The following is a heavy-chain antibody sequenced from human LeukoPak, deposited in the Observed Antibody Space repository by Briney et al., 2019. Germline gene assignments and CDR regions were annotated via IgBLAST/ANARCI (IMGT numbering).Heavy chain of an antibody. V-gene: IGHV1-69*01. D-gene: IGHD6-19*01. J-gene: IGHJ4*02. Sequence: ASVKVSCKASGGTFSSYAISWVRQAPGQGLEWMGGIIPIFGTANYAQKFQGRVTITADESTSTAYMELSSLRSEDTAVYYCARAAGSIAVAWYFDYWGQGTLVTVSS. CDR2: IIPIFGTA. CDR1: GGTFSSYA. CDR3: ARAAGSIAVAWYFDY.